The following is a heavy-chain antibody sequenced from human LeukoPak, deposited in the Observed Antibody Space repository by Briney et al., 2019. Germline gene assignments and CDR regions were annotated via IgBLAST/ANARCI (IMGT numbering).Heavy chain of an antibody. CDR3: AKDPGAHDKHFDH. J-gene: IGHJ4*02. CDR2: IRYDGSNK. V-gene: IGHV3-30*02. D-gene: IGHD3-10*01. Sequence: PGGSLRLSCAASGFTFSSFAMHWVRQAQGKGLEWVAYIRYDGSNKSYADSVKGRFTISRDSSKNTLYLQMNSLRAEDTAVYYCAKDPGAHDKHFDHWGQGTLVTVSS. CDR1: GFTFSSFA.